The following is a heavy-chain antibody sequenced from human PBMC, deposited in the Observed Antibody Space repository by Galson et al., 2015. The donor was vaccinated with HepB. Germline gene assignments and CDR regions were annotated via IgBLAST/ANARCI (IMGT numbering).Heavy chain of an antibody. CDR3: ARSDSSGSALGD. D-gene: IGHD3-22*01. CDR2: ITPFNGNT. Sequence: SVKVSCKASGYTFTYRYLHWVRQAPGQALEWMGWITPFNGNTNYAQKFQDRVTITRDRSMSTAYMELSSLRSEDTAMYYCARSDSSGSALGDWGQGTLVTVSS. CDR1: GYTFTYRY. J-gene: IGHJ4*02. V-gene: IGHV1-45*02.